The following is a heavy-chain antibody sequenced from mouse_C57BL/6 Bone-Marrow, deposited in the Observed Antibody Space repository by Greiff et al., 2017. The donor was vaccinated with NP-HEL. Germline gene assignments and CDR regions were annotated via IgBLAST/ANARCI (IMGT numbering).Heavy chain of an antibody. V-gene: IGHV1-82*01. D-gene: IGHD1-1*01. CDR2: IYPGDGDT. CDR3: ARSSTVVSPMDD. Sequence: VKLQQSGPELVKPGASVKISCKASGYAFSSSWMNWVKQRPGKGLEWIGRIYPGDGDTNYNGKFKGKATLTADKSSSTAYMQLSSLTSEDAAVYGGARSSTVVSPMDDWGQGTSVTGSS. J-gene: IGHJ4*01. CDR1: GYAFSSSW.